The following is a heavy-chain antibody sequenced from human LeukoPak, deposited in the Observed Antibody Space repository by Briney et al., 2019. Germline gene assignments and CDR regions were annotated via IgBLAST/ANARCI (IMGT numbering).Heavy chain of an antibody. CDR2: ISAYNGNT. CDR3: ARERAATSGMDV. D-gene: IGHD5-12*01. V-gene: IGHV1-18*01. Sequence: ASVKVSCKASGYTFTSYGISWVRQAPGQGLEWMGWISAYNGNTNYAQKLQGRVTMTTDTSTSTAYMELRSLRAEDTAVYYCARERAATSGMDVWGQGTTVTVSS. J-gene: IGHJ6*02. CDR1: GYTFTSYG.